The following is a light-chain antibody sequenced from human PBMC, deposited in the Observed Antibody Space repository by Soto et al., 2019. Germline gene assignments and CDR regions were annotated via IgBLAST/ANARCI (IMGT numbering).Light chain of an antibody. Sequence: EIVLTQSPCTLSLSQGERATLSCRASQSVGSSYLAWYQQKPGQAPSLLIYGASTRATGIPDRFSGSGSGTDFTLTISRLEPEDFAVYYCQQYSNSRLTFGQGTKVDIK. J-gene: IGKJ1*01. CDR2: GAS. V-gene: IGKV3-20*01. CDR1: QSVGSSY. CDR3: QQYSNSRLT.